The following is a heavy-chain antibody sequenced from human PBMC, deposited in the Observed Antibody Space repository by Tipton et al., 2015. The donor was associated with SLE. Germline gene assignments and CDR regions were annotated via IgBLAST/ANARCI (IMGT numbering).Heavy chain of an antibody. CDR2: ISWNSGSI. Sequence: SLRLSCAASGFTFDDYAMHWVRQAPGKGLEWVSGISWNSGSIGYADSVKGRFTISRDNAKNSLYLQMNSLRAEDTALYYCAKGKGYGSGLDYYGMDVWGQGTTVTVSS. CDR1: GFTFDDYA. J-gene: IGHJ6*02. CDR3: AKGKGYGSGLDYYGMDV. D-gene: IGHD3-10*01. V-gene: IGHV3-9*01.